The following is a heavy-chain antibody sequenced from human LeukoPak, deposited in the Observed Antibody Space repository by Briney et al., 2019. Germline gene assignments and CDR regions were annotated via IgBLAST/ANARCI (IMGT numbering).Heavy chain of an antibody. Sequence: SVTVSCKASGGTFSSYAISWVRQAPGQGLEWMGGIIPIFGTANYAQKFQGRVTITADESTSTAYMELSSLRSEDTAVYYCARALDHLYYYYGMDVWGQGTTVTVSS. CDR1: GGTFSSYA. V-gene: IGHV1-69*13. CDR3: ARALDHLYYYYGMDV. CDR2: IIPIFGTA. J-gene: IGHJ6*02. D-gene: IGHD1-14*01.